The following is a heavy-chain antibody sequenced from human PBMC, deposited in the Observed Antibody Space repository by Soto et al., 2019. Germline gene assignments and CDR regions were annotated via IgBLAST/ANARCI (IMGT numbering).Heavy chain of an antibody. CDR3: ARSPRSSPYFDY. V-gene: IGHV5-51*01. CDR2: IDPGDHET. CDR1: GYTFSNFW. J-gene: IGHJ4*02. Sequence: PGESLKISCQSSGYTFSNFWIGWVRQLPGKGLEWMGIIDPGDHETRYSPSFHGKVTISADRSINTAYLQWNSLEASDTAFYFCARSPRSSPYFDYWGQGALVTV. D-gene: IGHD6-13*01.